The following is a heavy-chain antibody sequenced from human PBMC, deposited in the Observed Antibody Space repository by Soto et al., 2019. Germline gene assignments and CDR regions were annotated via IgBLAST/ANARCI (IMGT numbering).Heavy chain of an antibody. J-gene: IGHJ6*02. CDR1: GFTFDDYT. D-gene: IGHD1-26*01. CDR3: AKDTTTVGANGMDV. Sequence: PGGSLRLSCAASGFTFDDYTMHWVRQAPGKGLEWVSAITWNSGYIAYADSVKGRFTISRDNAKNSLYLQMNSLRTEDTALYYCAKDTTTVGANGMDVWGQGTTVTVSS. CDR2: ITWNSGYI. V-gene: IGHV3-9*01.